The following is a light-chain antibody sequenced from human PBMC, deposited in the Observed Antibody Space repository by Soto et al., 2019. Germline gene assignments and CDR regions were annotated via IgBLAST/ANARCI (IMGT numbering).Light chain of an antibody. CDR1: QSVSSN. V-gene: IGKV3D-15*01. CDR2: GAS. Sequence: EIVMTQCPATLSVSPWEIATLSCTASQSVSSNLAWYQQKPGQAPRLLIYGASNRATGIPDRFSGSGSGTDFNLTISSLQSEDFAVYYCQQYYHWPRTFGQGTKVDIK. CDR3: QQYYHWPRT. J-gene: IGKJ1*01.